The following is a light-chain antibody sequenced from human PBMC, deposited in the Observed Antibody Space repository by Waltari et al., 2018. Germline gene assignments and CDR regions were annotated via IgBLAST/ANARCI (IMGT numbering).Light chain of an antibody. J-gene: IGLJ3*02. CDR2: KEN. CDR3: QTTDSSGAWA. Sequence: SHELTQPPSVSVSPGQTARITCSGDALSRQYAYWYQQKAGQAPVAVICKENERPSGIPERFSGSTSGTTVTLTISGVQAEDEADYYCQTTDSSGAWAFGGGTKLTVL. CDR1: ALSRQY. V-gene: IGLV3-25*03.